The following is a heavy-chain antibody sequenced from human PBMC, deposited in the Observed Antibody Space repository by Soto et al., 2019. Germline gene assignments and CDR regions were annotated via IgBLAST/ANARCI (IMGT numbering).Heavy chain of an antibody. D-gene: IGHD1-26*01. CDR3: FFQAEDGRRAVRSVSAFLLNRSSDL. CDR2: FSSGGGGT. J-gene: IGHJ2*01. Sequence: KGLEWVSTFSSGGGGTYYADSVKCRFTISRDNSKNTLSLQMNSRRAEDTAVYFFFFQAEDGRRAVRSVSAFLLNRSSDL. V-gene: IGHV3-23*01.